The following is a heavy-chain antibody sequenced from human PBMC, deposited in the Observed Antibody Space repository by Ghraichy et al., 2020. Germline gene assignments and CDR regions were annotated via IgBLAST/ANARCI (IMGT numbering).Heavy chain of an antibody. J-gene: IGHJ4*02. CDR3: ARHLELLRFFDY. CDR2: IYYSGST. CDR1: GGSISSSSYY. Sequence: SETLSLTCTVSGGSISSSSYYWGWIRQPPGKGLVWLGSIYYSGSTYYNPSLKSRVTISVDTSKNQFSLRLSSVTAADTAVYYCARHLELLRFFDYCGQGTLVTVSS. D-gene: IGHD1-26*01. V-gene: IGHV4-39*01.